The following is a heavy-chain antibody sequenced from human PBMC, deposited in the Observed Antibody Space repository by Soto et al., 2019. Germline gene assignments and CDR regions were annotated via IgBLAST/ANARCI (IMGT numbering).Heavy chain of an antibody. J-gene: IGHJ4*02. CDR3: ARTDYSDYVGFDY. CDR1: GFTFIHYA. Sequence: GGSLRLSCAASGFTFIHYAMSWVRQAPGKGLEWVSSISATGGTTYYAASVKGRFTISRDNSKNTLHLQMNSLRAEDTAIYYCARTDYSDYVGFDYWGQGTQVTVSS. V-gene: IGHV3-23*01. CDR2: ISATGGTT. D-gene: IGHD4-17*01.